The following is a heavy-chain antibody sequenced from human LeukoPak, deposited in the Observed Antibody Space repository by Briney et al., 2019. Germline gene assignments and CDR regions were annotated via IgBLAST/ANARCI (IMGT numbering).Heavy chain of an antibody. J-gene: IGHJ5*02. Sequence: SETLSLTCTVSGGSISSSSYYWGWIRQPPGKGLEWIGSIYYSGSTYYNPSLKSRVTISVDTSKNQFSLKLSSVTAADTAVYYCATIGSDLPGVGYWFDPWGQGTLVAVSS. V-gene: IGHV4-39*01. CDR2: IYYSGST. CDR3: ATIGSDLPGVGYWFDP. CDR1: GGSISSSSYY. D-gene: IGHD2-15*01.